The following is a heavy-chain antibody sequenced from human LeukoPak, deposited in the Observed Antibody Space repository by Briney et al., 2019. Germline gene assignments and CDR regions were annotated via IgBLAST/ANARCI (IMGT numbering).Heavy chain of an antibody. D-gene: IGHD1-1*01. Sequence: SGGSLRLSCTASGFIFSSHTMHWVRQAPGKGLEWVALISKDGTNDYYADSVKGRFTISRDNSKNTLYLQMNSLISEDTAVYYCGRSTLGTMTRLGDYWGQGTLVTVSS. CDR2: ISKDGTND. V-gene: IGHV3-30-3*01. J-gene: IGHJ4*02. CDR3: GRSTLGTMTRLGDY. CDR1: GFIFSSHT.